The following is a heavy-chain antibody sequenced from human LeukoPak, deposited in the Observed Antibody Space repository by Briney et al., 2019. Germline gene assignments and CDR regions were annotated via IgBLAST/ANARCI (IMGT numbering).Heavy chain of an antibody. Sequence: ASVKVSCKASGYSFTRYYIHWVRQAPGQGLAWMGWINPYSGDTTYAQKFQGRLTLTRDTSISTAYMEVSRLKSDDTAVYYCARDLGVAAGDYWGQGTLVTVSS. CDR3: ARDLGVAAGDY. D-gene: IGHD6-13*01. CDR1: GYSFTRYY. CDR2: INPYSGDT. J-gene: IGHJ4*02. V-gene: IGHV1-2*02.